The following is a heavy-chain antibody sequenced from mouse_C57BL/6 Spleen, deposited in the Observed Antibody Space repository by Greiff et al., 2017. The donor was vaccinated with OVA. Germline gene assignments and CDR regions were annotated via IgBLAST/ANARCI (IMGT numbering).Heavy chain of an antibody. CDR1: GFSLSTFGMG. Sequence: QVTLKVSGPGILQPSQTLSLTCSFSGFSLSTFGMGVGWIRQPSGKGLEWLAHIWWDDDKYYNPALKSRLTISKDTSKNQLFLKIANVDTADTATYYCARMWTTAGSFYYAMDYWGQGTSVTVSS. V-gene: IGHV8-8*01. CDR3: ARMWTTAGSFYYAMDY. D-gene: IGHD1-2*01. J-gene: IGHJ4*01. CDR2: IWWDDDK.